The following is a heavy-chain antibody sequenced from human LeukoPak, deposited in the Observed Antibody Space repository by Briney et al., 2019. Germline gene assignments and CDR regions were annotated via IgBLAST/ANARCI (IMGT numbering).Heavy chain of an antibody. CDR3: ATRPSYYDSSGYDY. Sequence: PSETLSLTCTVSGGSISSYYWSWIRQPPGKGLEWIGYIYYSGSTNYNPSLKSRVTISVDTSKNQFSLKLSSVTAADTAVYYCATRPSYYDSSGYDYWGQGTLVTVSS. D-gene: IGHD3-22*01. CDR2: IYYSGST. V-gene: IGHV4-59*08. J-gene: IGHJ4*02. CDR1: GGSISSYY.